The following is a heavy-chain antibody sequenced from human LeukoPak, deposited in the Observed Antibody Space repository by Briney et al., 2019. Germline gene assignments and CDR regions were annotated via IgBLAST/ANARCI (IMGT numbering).Heavy chain of an antibody. CDR1: GYTFTSYG. Sequence: ASVKVSCKASGYTFTSYGISWVRQAPGQGLEWMGGIIPIFGTANYAQKFQGRVTITADESTSTAYMELSSLRSEDTAVYYCVGGAPNWGFDYWGQGTLVTVSS. CDR2: IIPIFGTA. CDR3: VGGAPNWGFDY. J-gene: IGHJ4*02. D-gene: IGHD7-27*01. V-gene: IGHV1-69*13.